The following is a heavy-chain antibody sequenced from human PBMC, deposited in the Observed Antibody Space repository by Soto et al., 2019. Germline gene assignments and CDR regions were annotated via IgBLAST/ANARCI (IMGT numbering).Heavy chain of an antibody. CDR1: GGSISSYY. CDR2: IYTSGST. V-gene: IGHV4-4*07. Sequence: PSETLSLTCTVSGGSISSYYWSWIRQSAGKGLEWIGRIYTSGSTNYNPSLKSRVTMSVDTSKNQFSLKLSSVTAADTAVYYCARVKLYSSGSNMFDPWGQGTLVTVSS. J-gene: IGHJ5*02. D-gene: IGHD6-19*01. CDR3: ARVKLYSSGSNMFDP.